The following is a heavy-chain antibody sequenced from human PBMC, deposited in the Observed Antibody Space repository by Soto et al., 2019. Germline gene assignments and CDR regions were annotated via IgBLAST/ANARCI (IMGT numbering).Heavy chain of an antibody. Sequence: ASVKVSCKASGYTFTNFGISWVRQAPGQGLEWMGWISAYNGNTNYAQKFQGRVTMTTDTSTSTAYMEVNSLKTEDTAVYYFTRPMRQGYSDYDTNFFDPWGQGTLVTVSS. CDR2: ISAYNGNT. D-gene: IGHD5-12*01. CDR3: TRPMRQGYSDYDTNFFDP. CDR1: GYTFTNFG. J-gene: IGHJ5*02. V-gene: IGHV1-18*01.